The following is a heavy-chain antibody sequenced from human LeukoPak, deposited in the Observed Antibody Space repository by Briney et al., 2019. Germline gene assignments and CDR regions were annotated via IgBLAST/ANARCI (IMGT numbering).Heavy chain of an antibody. CDR2: INHSGST. V-gene: IGHV4-34*01. J-gene: IGHJ3*02. D-gene: IGHD6-6*01. Sequence: SETLSLTCAVYGGSFSGYYWSWIRLPPGKGLEWIGEINHSGSTNYNPSLKSRVTISVDTSKNQFSLKLSSVTAADTAVYYCAREALAARIRAFDIWGQGTMVTVSS. CDR3: AREALAARIRAFDI. CDR1: GGSFSGYY.